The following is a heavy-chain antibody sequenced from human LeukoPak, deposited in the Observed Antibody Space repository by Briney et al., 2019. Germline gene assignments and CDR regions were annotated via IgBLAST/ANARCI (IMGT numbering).Heavy chain of an antibody. CDR1: GFTFSNYW. CDR2: IKQDGSEK. CDR3: ARVTGTDYIWGSYRY. J-gene: IGHJ4*02. D-gene: IGHD3-16*02. V-gene: IGHV3-7*01. Sequence: GGSLRLSCAASGFTFSNYWMTWVHQAPGKGLEGVANIKQDGSEKYYVDSVKGRFTISRDNAKNSLYLQMHSLRAEDMAVYYCARVTGTDYIWGSYRYWGQGTLVTVSS.